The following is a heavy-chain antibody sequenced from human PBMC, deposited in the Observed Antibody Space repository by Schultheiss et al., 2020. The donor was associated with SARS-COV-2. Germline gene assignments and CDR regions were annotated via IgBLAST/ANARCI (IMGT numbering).Heavy chain of an antibody. V-gene: IGHV3-30*19. CDR1: GFTFSSYG. J-gene: IGHJ4*02. CDR3: ARGYSSAWWYYFDH. D-gene: IGHD6-19*01. CDR2: IWYDGSNK. Sequence: GGSLRLSCAASGFTFSSYGMHWVRQAPGKGLEWVAVIWYDGSNKYYADSVKDRFTVSRDNSVTTLYLEMNSLRVEDTAVYYCARGYSSAWWYYFDHWGQGTLVTRLL.